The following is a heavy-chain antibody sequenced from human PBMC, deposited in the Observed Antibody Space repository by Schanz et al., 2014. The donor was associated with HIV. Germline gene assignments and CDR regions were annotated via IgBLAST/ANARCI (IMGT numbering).Heavy chain of an antibody. CDR2: MNPKSGNT. V-gene: IGHV1-8*01. D-gene: IGHD3-10*01. CDR3: ARGSYYGSETYRQEYFQQ. Sequence: QVQLVQSGAEVSEPGASVKVSCKASGYTFNTNDINWVRQATGQGLEWMGWMNPKSGNTDYAQKFRGRVTMTRDTSTSTAYMELSSLRSEDTAVYYCARGSYYGSETYRQEYFQQWGQGTLVTVSS. J-gene: IGHJ1*01. CDR1: GYTFNTND.